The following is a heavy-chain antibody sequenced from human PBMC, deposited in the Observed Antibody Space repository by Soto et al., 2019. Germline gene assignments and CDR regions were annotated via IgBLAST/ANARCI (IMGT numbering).Heavy chain of an antibody. CDR1: GFTFSSYG. CDR2: ISYDGSNK. D-gene: IGHD2-8*01. CDR3: AKGFNMLPDY. V-gene: IGHV3-30*18. Sequence: QVQLVESGGGVVQPGRSLRLSCAASGFTFSSYGMHWVRQAPGKGLEWVAVISYDGSNKYYADSVKGRFTISRDNYKNTLYLQMNSLRAEDTAVYYCAKGFNMLPDYWGQGTLVTVSS. J-gene: IGHJ4*02.